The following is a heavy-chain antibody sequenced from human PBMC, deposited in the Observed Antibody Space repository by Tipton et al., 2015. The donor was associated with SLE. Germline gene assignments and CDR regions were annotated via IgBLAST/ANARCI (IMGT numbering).Heavy chain of an antibody. CDR3: ARADRRAYFQH. CDR1: GVSISSSY. Sequence: TLSLTCNVSGVSISSSYWSWIRQPAGKGLEWIGRIYTSGATDDNPSLKSRVTVSVDMSKNQIFLRLSSVTAADTAVYYCARADRRAYFQHWGQGTLVTVSS. CDR2: IYTSGAT. V-gene: IGHV4-4*07. J-gene: IGHJ1*01.